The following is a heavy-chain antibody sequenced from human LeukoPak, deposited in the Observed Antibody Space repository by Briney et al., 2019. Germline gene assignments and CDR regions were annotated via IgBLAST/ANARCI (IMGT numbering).Heavy chain of an antibody. D-gene: IGHD4-17*01. Sequence: SAKVSCKASGGTFSSYAISWVRQAPGQGLEWMGGIIPIFGTANYAQKFQGRVTITTDESTSTAYMELSSLRSEDTAVYYCARAPRAVTTRLRYYYYYMDVWGKGTTVTVSS. J-gene: IGHJ6*03. CDR3: ARAPRAVTTRLRYYYYYMDV. CDR1: GGTFSSYA. CDR2: IIPIFGTA. V-gene: IGHV1-69*05.